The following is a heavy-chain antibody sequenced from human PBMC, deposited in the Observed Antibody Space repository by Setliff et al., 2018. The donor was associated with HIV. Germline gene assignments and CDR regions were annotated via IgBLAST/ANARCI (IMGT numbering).Heavy chain of an antibody. CDR1: GGSITGHY. V-gene: IGHV4-4*08. J-gene: IGHJ4*02. CDR2: IYTSGST. CDR3: ARRAEDYYDTSGYYYGYYFDY. Sequence: PSETLSLTCTVSGGSITGHYWSWIRQPPGKGLEWIGRIYTSGSTNYNPSLKSRVTISVDTSKNQFSLKLSSVTAADTAVYYCARRAEDYYDTSGYYYGYYFDYWGQGTLVTVSS. D-gene: IGHD3-22*01.